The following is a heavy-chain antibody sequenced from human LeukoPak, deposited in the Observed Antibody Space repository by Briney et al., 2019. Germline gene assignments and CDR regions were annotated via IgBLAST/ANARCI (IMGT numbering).Heavy chain of an antibody. V-gene: IGHV3-74*01. D-gene: IGHD6-13*01. CDR2: INSDGSST. CDR3: ARSAVDSSSWFSDAFDI. Sequence: GGSLRLSCAASGFTFSSYWMHWVRHAPGKGLVWVSRINSDGSSTSYADSVKGRFTISRDNAKNTLYLQMNSLRAEDTAVYYCARSAVDSSSWFSDAFDIWGQGTMVTVSS. CDR1: GFTFSSYW. J-gene: IGHJ3*02.